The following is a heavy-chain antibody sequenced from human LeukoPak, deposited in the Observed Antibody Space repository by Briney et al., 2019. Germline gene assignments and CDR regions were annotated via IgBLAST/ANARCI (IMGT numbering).Heavy chain of an antibody. CDR3: ARELRGTHWYFDV. D-gene: IGHD3-10*01. Sequence: GGSLRLSCAASGVTVSSNYMSWVRQAPGKGLEWVSVIYSNGNTFYTDSVKGRFTISRDNSQNTLYLQMNSLRAEDTAVYYCARELRGTHWYFDVWGRGTLVTVSS. CDR2: IYSNGNT. J-gene: IGHJ2*01. CDR1: GVTVSSNY. V-gene: IGHV3-53*01.